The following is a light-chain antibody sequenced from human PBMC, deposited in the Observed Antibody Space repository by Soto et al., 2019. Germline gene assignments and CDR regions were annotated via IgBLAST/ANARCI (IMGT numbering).Light chain of an antibody. CDR2: LNSDGSH. V-gene: IGLV4-69*01. J-gene: IGLJ3*02. CDR1: SGHSNYA. Sequence: QPVLTQSPSASASLGASVKLTCTLSSGHSNYAIAWHQQQPEKGPRYLMRLNSDGSHYKGDGIPDRFSGSSSGAERYLTISRLQSEDEADYYCQTWGTGIWVFGGGTKLTVL. CDR3: QTWGTGIWV.